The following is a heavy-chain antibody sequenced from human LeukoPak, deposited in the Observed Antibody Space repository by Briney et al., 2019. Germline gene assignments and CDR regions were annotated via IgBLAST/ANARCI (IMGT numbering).Heavy chain of an antibody. V-gene: IGHV3-7*01. D-gene: IGHD2-2*01. Sequence: GGSLRLSCAASGFTFSSYWKSWVRQAPGKGLEWVANIKQDGSEKYYVDSVKGRFTISRDNAKNSLYLQMNSLRAEDTAVYYCTTSRTFDYWGQGTLVTVSS. CDR3: TTSRTFDY. CDR2: IKQDGSEK. CDR1: GFTFSSYW. J-gene: IGHJ4*02.